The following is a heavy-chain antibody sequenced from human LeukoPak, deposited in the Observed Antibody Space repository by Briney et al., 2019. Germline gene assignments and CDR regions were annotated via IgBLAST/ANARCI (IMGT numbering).Heavy chain of an antibody. CDR2: ISSSSSYR. J-gene: IGHJ6*03. Sequence: GGSLRLSCAASGFTFSSYSMNWVRQAPGKGLEWVSSISSSSSYRYYADSVKGRFTISRDNAKNSLYLQMNSLRAEDTAVYYCASGSSSSWSHYYYYYYMDVWGKGTTVTVSS. D-gene: IGHD6-13*01. CDR3: ASGSSSSWSHYYYYYYMDV. CDR1: GFTFSSYS. V-gene: IGHV3-21*01.